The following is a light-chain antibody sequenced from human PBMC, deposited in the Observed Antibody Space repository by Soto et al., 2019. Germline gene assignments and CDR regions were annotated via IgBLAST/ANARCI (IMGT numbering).Light chain of an antibody. CDR2: NNN. V-gene: IGLV1-44*01. CDR1: ISNIGTNT. CDR3: AAWDDSLNGVL. J-gene: IGLJ2*01. Sequence: QSVLTQPPSASGTPGQRVTISCSGSISNIGTNTVNWYQRLPGTAPKLLIYNNNQRPSGVPDRFSGSKSGTSASLAISGLQSEDEADYYCAAWDDSLNGVLFGGGTKLTVL.